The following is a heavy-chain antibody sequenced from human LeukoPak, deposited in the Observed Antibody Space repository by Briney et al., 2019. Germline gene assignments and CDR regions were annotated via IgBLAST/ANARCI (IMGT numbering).Heavy chain of an antibody. CDR2: IYYSGST. CDR3: ARVESYDILTGYTDAFDI. CDR1: GGSISSSSYY. J-gene: IGHJ3*02. Sequence: SETLSLTCTVSGGSISSSSYYWGWIRQPPGKGLEWIGSIYYSGSTYYNPSLKSRVTISVDTSKNQFSLKLSSVTAADTAVYYCARVESYDILTGYTDAFDIWGQGTMVTVSS. V-gene: IGHV4-39*07. D-gene: IGHD3-9*01.